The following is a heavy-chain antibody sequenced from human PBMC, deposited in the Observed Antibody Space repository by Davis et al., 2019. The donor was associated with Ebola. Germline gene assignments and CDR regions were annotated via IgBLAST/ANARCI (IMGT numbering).Heavy chain of an antibody. V-gene: IGHV1-18*01. D-gene: IGHD5-24*01. Sequence: AASVKVSCKASGYTFTSYGISWVRQAPGQGLEWMGWISAYNGNTNYAQKFQGRVTMTRDTSTSTVYMELSSLRSEDTAVYYCARVQRWLQLVYYGMDVWGQGTTVTVSS. CDR1: GYTFTSYG. CDR2: ISAYNGNT. CDR3: ARVQRWLQLVYYGMDV. J-gene: IGHJ6*02.